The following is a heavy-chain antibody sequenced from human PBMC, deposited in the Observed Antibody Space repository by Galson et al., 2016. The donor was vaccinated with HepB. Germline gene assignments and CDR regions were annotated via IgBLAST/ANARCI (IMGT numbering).Heavy chain of an antibody. CDR3: ARTDIVLIPAAGSGSFNWFDP. J-gene: IGHJ5*02. CDR1: GVSIKTSNW. CDR2: IYHSGST. D-gene: IGHD2-2*01. V-gene: IGHV4-4*02. Sequence: SETLSLTCAVSGVSIKTSNWWSWVRQPPGKGLEWIGEIYHSGSTHYNPSLQSRVTMSVDKSKNQFSLKLSSLTAADTAVYYCARTDIVLIPAAGSGSFNWFDPWGRGTLVTVSS.